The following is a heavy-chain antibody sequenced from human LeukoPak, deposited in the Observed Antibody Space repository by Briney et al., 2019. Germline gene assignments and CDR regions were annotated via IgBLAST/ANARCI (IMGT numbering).Heavy chain of an antibody. Sequence: SVKVSCKASGGTFSSYAVSWVRQAPGQGLEWMGGIIPIFGTANYAQKFQGRVTITADKSTSTAYMELSSLRSEDTAVYYCARDLGGGTGLDYWGQGTLVTVSS. D-gene: IGHD1-7*01. J-gene: IGHJ4*02. CDR3: ARDLGGGTGLDY. V-gene: IGHV1-69*06. CDR1: GGTFSSYA. CDR2: IIPIFGTA.